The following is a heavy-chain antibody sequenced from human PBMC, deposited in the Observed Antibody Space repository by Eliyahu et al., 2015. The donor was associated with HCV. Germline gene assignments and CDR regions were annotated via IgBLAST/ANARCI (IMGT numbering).Heavy chain of an antibody. CDR3: ATSGFGGVIVKGSYYYYGMDV. CDR1: GYIFTELA. Sequence: QVQLVQSGAEVXKPGASVXVSCKXFGYIFTELAIQWVRQAPGKGLXWMGGFDPEDGETKFAQNFQGRVTVTEDTSTDTAYMELGSLRSEDTAVYYCATSGFGGVIVKGSYYYYGMDVWGQGTTVTVSS. CDR2: FDPEDGET. J-gene: IGHJ6*02. D-gene: IGHD3-16*02. V-gene: IGHV1-24*01.